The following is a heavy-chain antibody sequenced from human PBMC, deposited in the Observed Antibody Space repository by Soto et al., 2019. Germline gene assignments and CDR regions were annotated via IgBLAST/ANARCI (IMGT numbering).Heavy chain of an antibody. D-gene: IGHD3-10*01. CDR1: GYTFTSYC. CDR3: ARDPRGPNWFDA. Sequence: ASVNVSCKASGYTFTSYCISWVRQVPGQGLEWMGWISAYNGNTNYAQKLQGRVTMTTDTSTSTAYMELRSLRSDDTAVYYCARDPRGPNWFDAWGQGTLVTVSS. CDR2: ISAYNGNT. V-gene: IGHV1-18*01. J-gene: IGHJ5*02.